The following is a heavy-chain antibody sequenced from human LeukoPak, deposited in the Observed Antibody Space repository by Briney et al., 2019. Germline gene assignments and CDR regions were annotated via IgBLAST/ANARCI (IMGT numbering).Heavy chain of an antibody. D-gene: IGHD3-10*01. CDR2: ISYRGST. V-gene: IGHV4-39*07. Sequence: SETLSLTCTVSGGSISSSSYYWGWIRQPPGKGLEWIGSISYRGSTYYNPSLKSRVTISVDTSKNQFSLKLSSVTAADTAVYYCARATLGYGSGSYTYDYWGQGTLVTVSS. CDR1: GGSISSSSYY. CDR3: ARATLGYGSGSYTYDY. J-gene: IGHJ4*02.